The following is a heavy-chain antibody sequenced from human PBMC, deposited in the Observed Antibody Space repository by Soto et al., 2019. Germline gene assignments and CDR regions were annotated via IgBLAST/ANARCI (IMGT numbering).Heavy chain of an antibody. CDR2: INHSGST. V-gene: IGHV4-34*01. Sequence: PSETLSLTCAVYGGSFSGYYWSWIRQPPGKGLEWIGEINHSGSTNYNPSLKSRVTISVDTSKNQFSLKLSSVTAADTAVYYCARGQRGYSYGLIFDYWGQGTLVTVSS. CDR3: ARGQRGYSYGLIFDY. D-gene: IGHD5-18*01. J-gene: IGHJ4*02. CDR1: GGSFSGYY.